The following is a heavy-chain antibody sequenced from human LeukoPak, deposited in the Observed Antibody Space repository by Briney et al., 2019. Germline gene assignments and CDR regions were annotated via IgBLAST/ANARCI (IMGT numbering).Heavy chain of an antibody. CDR3: ARADYDILTGYYPPYDY. Sequence: ASVKVSCKASGYTFTGYYMHWVRQAPGQGLEWMGWINPNSGGTNYAQKFQGRVTMTRDTSISTAYMELSRLRSDDTAVYYCARADYDILTGYYPPYDYWGQGTLVTVSS. V-gene: IGHV1-2*02. CDR1: GYTFTGYY. D-gene: IGHD3-9*01. J-gene: IGHJ4*02. CDR2: INPNSGGT.